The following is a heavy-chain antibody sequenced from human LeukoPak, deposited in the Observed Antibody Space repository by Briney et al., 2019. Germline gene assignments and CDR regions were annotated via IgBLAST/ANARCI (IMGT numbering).Heavy chain of an antibody. D-gene: IGHD3-10*01. CDR1: GVSINSGDCY. V-gene: IGHV4-30-4*01. Sequence: SQTLSLTCTVSGVSINSGDCYWSRIRQPPGKILEWSGYISYRGHPYSHPSLRSRVAISGDTSKRQFSLRLGSVTAADTAVYYCARVPYGSGTYYFDFWGQGILVTVSS. CDR2: ISYRGHP. CDR3: ARVPYGSGTYYFDF. J-gene: IGHJ4*02.